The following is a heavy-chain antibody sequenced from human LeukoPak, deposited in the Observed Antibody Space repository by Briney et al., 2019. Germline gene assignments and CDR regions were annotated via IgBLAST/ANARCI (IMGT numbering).Heavy chain of an antibody. D-gene: IGHD2-15*01. CDR2: INPNSGGT. CDR3: ARDLEFKEGYCSGGSCPFDY. J-gene: IGHJ4*02. Sequence: ASVKVSCKASGYTFTGYYMHWVRQAPGQGLEWMGWINPNSGGTNYAQKFQGRVTMTRDTSISTAYMELSSLRSEDTAVYYCARDLEFKEGYCSGGSCPFDYWGQGTLVTVSS. CDR1: GYTFTGYY. V-gene: IGHV1-2*02.